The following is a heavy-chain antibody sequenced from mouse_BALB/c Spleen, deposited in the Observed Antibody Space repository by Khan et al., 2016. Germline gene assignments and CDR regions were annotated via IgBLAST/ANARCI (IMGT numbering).Heavy chain of an antibody. CDR1: GFSLTSYG. CDR3: ARTGGYYGRWYFDV. D-gene: IGHD2-3*01. V-gene: IGHV2-2*02. Sequence: QVQLKQSGPGLVQPSQSLSITCTVSGFSLTSYGVHWVRQSPGKGLEWLGVIWSGGSTDYNAAFISRLSISKDNSKSQVFFKMNSLQANDTAIYYWARTGGYYGRWYFDVWGAGTTVTVSS. J-gene: IGHJ1*01. CDR2: IWSGGST.